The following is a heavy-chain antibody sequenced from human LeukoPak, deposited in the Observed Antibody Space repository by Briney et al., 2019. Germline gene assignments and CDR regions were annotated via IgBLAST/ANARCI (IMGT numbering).Heavy chain of an antibody. CDR3: ANIKELLRPYFDY. Sequence: GGSLRLSCAASGFTFSSYGMSWVRQAPGKGLEWVSAISGSGGSTYYADSVKGRFTISRDNSKNTLYLQMNSLRAEDTAVYYCANIKELLRPYFDYWGQGTLVTVSS. CDR1: GFTFSSYG. V-gene: IGHV3-23*01. D-gene: IGHD1-26*01. J-gene: IGHJ4*02. CDR2: ISGSGGST.